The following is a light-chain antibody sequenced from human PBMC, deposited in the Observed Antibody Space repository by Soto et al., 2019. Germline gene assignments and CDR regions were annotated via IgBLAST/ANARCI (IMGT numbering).Light chain of an antibody. V-gene: IGLV1-40*01. J-gene: IGLJ2*01. CDR1: SFNIGAGYD. CDR2: ANS. CDR3: QSYDSSLSGVV. Sequence: QLVLTQPPSVSGAPGQRVTISCTGSSFNIGAGYDVHWYQQLPGTAPKFLIYANSNRPSGVPDRFSGSKSGTSASLVITGLQAEDEADYYCQSYDSSLSGVVFGGGTKLTVL.